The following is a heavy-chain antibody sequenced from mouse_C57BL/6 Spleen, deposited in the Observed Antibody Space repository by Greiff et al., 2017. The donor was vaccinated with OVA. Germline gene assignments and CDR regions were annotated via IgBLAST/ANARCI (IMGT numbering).Heavy chain of an antibody. CDR1: GYSFTSYY. CDR3: AREGAGSNAMDY. CDR2: IYPGSGNT. Sequence: QVQLKESGPELVKPGASVKISCKASGYSFTSYYIHWVKQRPGQGLEWIGWIYPGSGNTKYNEKFKGKATLTADTSSSTAYMQLSSLTSEDSAVYYCAREGAGSNAMDYWGQGTSVTVSS. V-gene: IGHV1-66*01. J-gene: IGHJ4*01.